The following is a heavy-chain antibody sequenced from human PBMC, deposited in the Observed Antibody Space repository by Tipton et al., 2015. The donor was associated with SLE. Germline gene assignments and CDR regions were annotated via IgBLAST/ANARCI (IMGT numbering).Heavy chain of an antibody. CDR1: GGSFSGFY. J-gene: IGHJ4*02. Sequence: TLSLTCEVYGGSFSGFYWDWVRQPPGKGLEWIGSIFHLGMTYYNPSLESRVTLSVDTSKNQFSLKLTSVTAADTAVYYCARQKTAVEITFDSWGQGALVTVSS. V-gene: IGHV4-34*12. CDR3: ARQKTAVEITFDS. CDR2: IFHLGMT. D-gene: IGHD2-21*02.